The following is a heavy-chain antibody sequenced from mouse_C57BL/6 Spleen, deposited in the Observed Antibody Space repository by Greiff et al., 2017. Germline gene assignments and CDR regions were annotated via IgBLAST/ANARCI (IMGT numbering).Heavy chain of an antibody. Sequence: EVQLQQSGPELVKPGASVKISCKASGYSFTGYYMNWVKQSPEQSLEWIGEINPSTGGTTYNQKFKAKATLTVDKSSSTAYMQLKRLTSEDSAVYYCARAVYYGSSRDWYFDVWGKGTTVTVSS. J-gene: IGHJ1*03. CDR3: ARAVYYGSSRDWYFDV. V-gene: IGHV1-42*01. CDR2: INPSTGGT. CDR1: GYSFTGYY. D-gene: IGHD1-1*01.